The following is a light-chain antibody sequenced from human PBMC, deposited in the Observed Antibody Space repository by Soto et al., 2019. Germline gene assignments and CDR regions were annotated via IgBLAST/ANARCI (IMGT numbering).Light chain of an antibody. V-gene: IGKV1-5*01. CDR1: QSISSW. J-gene: IGKJ1*01. CDR3: QQYNSYSWT. CDR2: DAS. Sequence: GDRVTITCRASQSISSWLAWYQQKPGKAPKLLIYDASSLESGVPSRFSGSGSGSEFTLTISSLQPEDFATYYCQQYNSYSWTFGQGTKVDIK.